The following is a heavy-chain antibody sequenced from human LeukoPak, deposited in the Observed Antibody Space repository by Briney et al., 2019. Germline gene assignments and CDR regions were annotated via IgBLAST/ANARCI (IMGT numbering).Heavy chain of an antibody. CDR3: ARDGVGSGWYRVFDS. J-gene: IGHJ4*02. V-gene: IGHV1-46*01. CDR2: MNPSDCST. Sequence: GASVKVSCKPSGYTFTDYYVHWVRQAPGQGLEWMGIMNPSDCSTNYEQRFQGRVTMTRDTSTSTVYMELSSLRSEDTGVYYCARDGVGSGWYRVFDSWGQGTLVTVSS. D-gene: IGHD6-19*01. CDR1: GYTFTDYY.